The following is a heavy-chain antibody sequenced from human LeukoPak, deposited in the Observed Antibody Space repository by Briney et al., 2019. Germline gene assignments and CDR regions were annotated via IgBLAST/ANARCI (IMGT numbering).Heavy chain of an antibody. Sequence: GGSLRLSCAASGFTFSDYYMNWIRQAPGKGLEWVSYISSGGSVTYYADFVQGRFIVSRDDAKNSVYLQMNDLRADDTAVYYCAKVAITSAWSHFDSWGQGTLVTVSS. J-gene: IGHJ4*02. CDR2: ISSGGSVT. CDR3: AKVAITSAWSHFDS. D-gene: IGHD6-19*01. CDR1: GFTFSDYY. V-gene: IGHV3-11*01.